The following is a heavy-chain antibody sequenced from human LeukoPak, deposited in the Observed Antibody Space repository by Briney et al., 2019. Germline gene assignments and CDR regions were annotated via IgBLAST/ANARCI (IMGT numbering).Heavy chain of an antibody. CDR1: GGSSSGYY. CDR3: ASQGGSYAYVFDI. J-gene: IGHJ3*02. Sequence: SETLSLTCTVSGGSSSGYYWSWIRQPPGKGLEWIGYISYSGSTNYNPSLKSRVTISVDTSNNQFSLKLTSVTAADTAVYYCASQGGSYAYVFDIWAQGTMVTVSS. D-gene: IGHD1-26*01. V-gene: IGHV4-59*01. CDR2: ISYSGST.